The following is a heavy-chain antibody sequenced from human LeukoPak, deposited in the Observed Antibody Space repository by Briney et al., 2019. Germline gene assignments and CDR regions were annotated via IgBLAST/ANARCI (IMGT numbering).Heavy chain of an antibody. Sequence: GGSLGLSCAASGFTFSSYAMSWVRQAPGKGLEWVSAISGSGGSTYYADSVKGRFTISRDNSKNTLYLQMNSLRAEDMAAYYCAKVSTTAEYFQHWGQGTLVTVSS. CDR2: ISGSGGST. V-gene: IGHV3-23*01. J-gene: IGHJ1*01. D-gene: IGHD1-1*01. CDR1: GFTFSSYA. CDR3: AKVSTTAEYFQH.